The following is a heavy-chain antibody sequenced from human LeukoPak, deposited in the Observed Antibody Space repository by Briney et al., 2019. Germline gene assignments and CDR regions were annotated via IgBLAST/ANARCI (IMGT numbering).Heavy chain of an antibody. J-gene: IGHJ4*02. CDR3: AREAVAANAFDY. Sequence: GGSLRHSCAASGFTFSNYAMSWVRQAPGKGLEWVSRISGSGHTTYYTDSVKGRFTISRDTSRNTLYLQMNSLRVEDTAVYYCAREAVAANAFDYWGQGTLVTVSS. CDR1: GFTFSNYA. V-gene: IGHV3-23*01. D-gene: IGHD6-19*01. CDR2: ISGSGHTT.